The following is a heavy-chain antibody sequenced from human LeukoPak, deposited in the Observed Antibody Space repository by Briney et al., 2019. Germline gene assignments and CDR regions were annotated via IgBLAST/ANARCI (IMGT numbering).Heavy chain of an antibody. CDR3: ARLDYRSGWFYNNSSMDV. V-gene: IGHV3-7*01. D-gene: IGHD6-19*01. Sequence: GGSLRLSCAASGFTFSSYWMSWVRQAPGKGLEWVANIKQDGSEKYYVDSVKGRFTISRDNAKNSLYLQMNSLRAEDTAVYYCARLDYRSGWFYNNSSMDVWGKGTTVTVSS. J-gene: IGHJ6*03. CDR1: GFTFSSYW. CDR2: IKQDGSEK.